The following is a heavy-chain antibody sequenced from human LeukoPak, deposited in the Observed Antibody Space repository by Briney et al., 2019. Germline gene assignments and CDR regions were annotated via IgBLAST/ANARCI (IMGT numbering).Heavy chain of an antibody. CDR3: ARDRDSSGWFDY. CDR2: IYYSGSA. Sequence: KPSGTLSPTLTVPGGAIMGFYWGWVRQPPRKGLEWIGFIYYSGSANYNPSLKSRVTMSVDTSKNQFSLKLSSVTAADTAFYYCARDRDSSGWFDYWGQGTLVTVSS. J-gene: IGHJ4*02. V-gene: IGHV4-59*01. CDR1: GGAIMGFY. D-gene: IGHD6-19*01.